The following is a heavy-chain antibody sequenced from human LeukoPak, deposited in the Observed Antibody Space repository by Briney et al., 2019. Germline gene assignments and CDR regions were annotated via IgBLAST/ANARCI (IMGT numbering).Heavy chain of an antibody. Sequence: PGESLGLSCEASGFIFSNYGMHWVRRAPGKGLEWVALIWYDGKTKFHADSVKGRFTISRDNSGNTLFLQMSSLRVEDTAIYYCAREWGRIAVAGGPGYWGQGALVTVSS. V-gene: IGHV3-33*01. J-gene: IGHJ4*02. CDR3: AREWGRIAVAGGPGY. CDR1: GFIFSNYG. D-gene: IGHD6-19*01. CDR2: IWYDGKTK.